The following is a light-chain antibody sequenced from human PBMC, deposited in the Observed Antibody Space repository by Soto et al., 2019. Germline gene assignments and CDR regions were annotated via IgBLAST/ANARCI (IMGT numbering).Light chain of an antibody. CDR3: SAWDDRLRGSV. J-gene: IGLJ1*01. CDR2: GND. CDR1: NSNIGSNP. V-gene: IGLV1-44*01. Sequence: QSVLTQPPSAPPTPGQRVTISCSGSNSNIGSNPVNWYQQVPGTAPKLLIYGNDKRPSGVPDRFSGSKSGTSASLAIRGLQSEYEADYYCSAWDDRLRGSVFGTGTKVTVL.